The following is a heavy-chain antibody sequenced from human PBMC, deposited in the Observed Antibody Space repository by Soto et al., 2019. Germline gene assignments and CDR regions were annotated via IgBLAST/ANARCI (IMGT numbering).Heavy chain of an antibody. CDR1: GGSISSSSYY. CDR3: ATLWFGEGNY. D-gene: IGHD3-10*01. CDR2: IYYSGST. V-gene: IGHV4-39*01. Sequence: QLQLQESGPGLVKPSETLSLTCTVSGGSISSSSYYWGWIRQPPGKGLEWIGSIYYSGSTYYNPSLKSRVNISVDTSKNQFSLKLSSVTAADAAVYYCATLWFGEGNYWGQGTLVTVSS. J-gene: IGHJ4*02.